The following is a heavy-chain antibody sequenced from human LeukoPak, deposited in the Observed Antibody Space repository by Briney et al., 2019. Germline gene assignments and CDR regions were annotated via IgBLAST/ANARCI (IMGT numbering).Heavy chain of an antibody. Sequence: ASVKVSCKASGYTFTGYYMHWVRQAPGQGLEWMGWINPNSGGTNYAQKFQGRVTMTRDTSIGTAYMELSRLRSDDTAVYYCARDRNWGSGSYYTGAFDIWGQGTIVTVSS. D-gene: IGHD1-26*01. CDR2: INPNSGGT. CDR3: ARDRNWGSGSYYTGAFDI. J-gene: IGHJ3*02. V-gene: IGHV1-2*02. CDR1: GYTFTGYY.